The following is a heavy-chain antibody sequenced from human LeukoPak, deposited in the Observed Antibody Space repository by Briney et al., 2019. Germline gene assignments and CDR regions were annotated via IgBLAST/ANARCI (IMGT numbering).Heavy chain of an antibody. CDR3: ARGRIVVPSGTYYFDY. V-gene: IGHV1-18*01. CDR1: GYTFTSYG. Sequence: ASVTVSCTASGYTFTSYGISWVRQAPGQGLEWMGWISAYNGNTNYAQKLQGRVTMTTDTSTSTAYMELRSLRSDDTAVYYCARGRIVVPSGTYYFDYWGRGTLVTVSS. CDR2: ISAYNGNT. D-gene: IGHD2-2*01. J-gene: IGHJ4*02.